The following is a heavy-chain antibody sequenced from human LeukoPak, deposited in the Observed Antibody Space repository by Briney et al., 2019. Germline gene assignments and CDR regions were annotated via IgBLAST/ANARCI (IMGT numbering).Heavy chain of an antibody. CDR3: ARAHPGIAAAVPDY. Sequence: GGSLRLSCAASGFTSSSYAMHWVRQAPGKGLEYVSAISSNGGSTYYANSVKGRFTISRDNSKNTLYLQMGSLRAEDMAVYYCARAHPGIAAAVPDYWGQGTLVTVSS. V-gene: IGHV3-64*01. CDR1: GFTSSSYA. D-gene: IGHD6-13*01. CDR2: ISSNGGST. J-gene: IGHJ4*02.